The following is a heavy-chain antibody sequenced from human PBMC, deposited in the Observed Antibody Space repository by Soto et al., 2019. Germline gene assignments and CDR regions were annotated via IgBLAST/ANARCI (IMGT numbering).Heavy chain of an antibody. Sequence: QVQLVQSGAEVKKPGSSLKVSCKASGGTFSSYAISWVRQAPGQGLEWMGGIIPIFGTANYAQKFQGRVSITADESTLTSYMELSSLRSEDTVVYYCAREPARSKHSPDYYHYGMDVWGQVTTVTVSS. D-gene: IGHD2-2*01. J-gene: IGHJ6*02. V-gene: IGHV1-69*01. CDR3: AREPARSKHSPDYYHYGMDV. CDR2: IIPIFGTA. CDR1: GGTFSSYA.